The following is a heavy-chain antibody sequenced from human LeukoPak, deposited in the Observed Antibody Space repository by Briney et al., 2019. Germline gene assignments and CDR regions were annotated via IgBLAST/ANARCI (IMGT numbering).Heavy chain of an antibody. V-gene: IGHV4-59*12. Sequence: SETLSLTCTVSGGSISSYYWSWIRQPPGKGLEWIGYIYYSGSTNYNPSLKSRVTISVDTSKSQFSLKLSSVTAADTAVYYCARGRRRIYGSGSYYYLPFDYWGQGTLVTVSS. J-gene: IGHJ4*02. D-gene: IGHD3-10*01. CDR2: IYYSGST. CDR3: ARGRRRIYGSGSYYYLPFDY. CDR1: GGSISSYY.